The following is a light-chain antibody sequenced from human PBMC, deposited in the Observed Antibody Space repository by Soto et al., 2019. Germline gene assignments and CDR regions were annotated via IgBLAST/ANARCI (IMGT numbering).Light chain of an antibody. CDR3: QQTSRLPYT. CDR1: QTIDNY. CDR2: VAS. V-gene: IGKV1-39*01. J-gene: IGKJ2*01. Sequence: DIQMTQSPSSLSASVGDRVTITCRASQTIDNYLNWYQQKPGKAPKLLIYVASSLQGGVPSRFSGSRSGTDFNLAISSLQPEDFATYYCQQTSRLPYTFGQGTKLEIK.